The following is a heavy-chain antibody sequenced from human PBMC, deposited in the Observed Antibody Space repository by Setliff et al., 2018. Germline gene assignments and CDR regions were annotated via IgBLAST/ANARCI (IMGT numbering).Heavy chain of an antibody. J-gene: IGHJ4*02. CDR2: ISGSGGST. Sequence: PGGSLRLSCAASGFTFSGYAMSWVRQAPGKGLEWVSAISGSGGSTYYADSVKGRFTISRDNSKNTLSLQMNSLRAEDTAVYYCARAHSSTLSVHDYWGQGTLVTVSS. V-gene: IGHV3-23*01. CDR3: ARAHSSTLSVHDY. CDR1: GFTFSGYA. D-gene: IGHD2-2*01.